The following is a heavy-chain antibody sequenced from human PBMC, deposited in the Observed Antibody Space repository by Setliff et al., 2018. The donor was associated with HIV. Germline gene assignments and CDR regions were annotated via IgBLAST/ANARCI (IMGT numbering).Heavy chain of an antibody. CDR1: GFTFSSYG. J-gene: IGHJ4*02. CDR3: AKEDDSDEPYYFDY. D-gene: IGHD4-17*01. V-gene: IGHV3-30*02. CDR2: IRYDGSNK. Sequence: SGGSLRLSCAASGFTFSSYGMHWVRQAPGKGLEWVAFIRYDGSNKYYADSVKGRSTISRDNSKNTLYLQMNSLRAEDTAMYYCAKEDDSDEPYYFDYWGQGTLVTVSS.